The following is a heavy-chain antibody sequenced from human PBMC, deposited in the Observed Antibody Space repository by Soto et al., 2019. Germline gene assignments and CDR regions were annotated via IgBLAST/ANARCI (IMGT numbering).Heavy chain of an antibody. CDR1: PGSISSGGYY. CDR3: ARGDYSAYYYGMDV. V-gene: IGHV4-31*03. D-gene: IGHD4-4*01. J-gene: IGHJ6*01. CDR2: IYYSGST. Sequence: SQTRSLTGTLSPGSISSGGYYWSWIRQHPGKGLEWIGYIYYSGSTYYNPSLKSRVTISVDTSKNQFSLKLSSVTAADTAVYYCARGDYSAYYYGMDVWGKGSTGTVSS.